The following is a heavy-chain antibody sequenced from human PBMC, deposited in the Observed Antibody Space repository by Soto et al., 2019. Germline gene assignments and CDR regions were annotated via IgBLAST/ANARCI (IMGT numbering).Heavy chain of an antibody. V-gene: IGHV4-4*02. CDR3: AKDRPRRTSGYFFDY. J-gene: IGHJ4*02. D-gene: IGHD1-1*01. Sequence: SETLSLTCAVSGGSISSSNWWSWVRQPPGKGLEWIGEIYHSGSTNYNPSLKSRVTISVDKSKNQFSLKLSSVTAADTAVYYCAKDRPRRTSGYFFDYWGQGTPVTVS. CDR2: IYHSGST. CDR1: GGSISSSNW.